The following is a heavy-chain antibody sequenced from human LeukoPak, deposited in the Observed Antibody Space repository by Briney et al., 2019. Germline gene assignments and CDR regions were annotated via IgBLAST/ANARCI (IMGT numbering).Heavy chain of an antibody. CDR1: GGTFSSYA. CDR3: AREGVGYSGYDCRHDAFDI. Sequence: ASVKVSCKASGGTFSSYAISWVRQAPGQGLEWMGRIIPILGIANYAQKFQGRVTITADKSTSTAYMELSSLRSEDTAVYYCAREGVGYSGYDCRHDAFDIWGQGTMVTVSS. D-gene: IGHD5-12*01. V-gene: IGHV1-69*04. J-gene: IGHJ3*02. CDR2: IIPILGIA.